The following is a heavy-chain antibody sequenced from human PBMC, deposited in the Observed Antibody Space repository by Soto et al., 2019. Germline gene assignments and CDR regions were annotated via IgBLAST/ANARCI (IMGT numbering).Heavy chain of an antibody. CDR3: AKDIGVVVAARDYYYGMDV. V-gene: IGHV3-9*01. D-gene: IGHD2-15*01. CDR1: GLTFDNYA. CDR2: ISWNSGSI. J-gene: IGHJ6*01. Sequence: PGGSMRVSSAASGLTFDNYAMHWVRQTPGKGLEWVSGISWNSGSIGYADSVKGRFTISRDNAKNSLYLQMNSLRAEDTALYYCAKDIGVVVAARDYYYGMDVWGQGTTVTGYS.